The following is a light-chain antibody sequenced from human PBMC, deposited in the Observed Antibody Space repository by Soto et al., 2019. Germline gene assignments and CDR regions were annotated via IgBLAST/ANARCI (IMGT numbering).Light chain of an antibody. J-gene: IGLJ1*01. V-gene: IGLV2-14*01. CDR1: SSDVGGYNY. Sequence: QSVLTQPASVSGFPGQSITISCTGTSSDVGGYNYVSWYQQHPGRAPKLMIYEVSNRPSGFSNRFSGSKSGNTASLTISGLQDEDEADYYCSSYTSSSTLDVFGTGTKVTV. CDR2: EVS. CDR3: SSYTSSSTLDV.